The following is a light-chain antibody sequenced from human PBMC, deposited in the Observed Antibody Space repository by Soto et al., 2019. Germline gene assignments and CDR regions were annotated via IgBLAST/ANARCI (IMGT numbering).Light chain of an antibody. CDR1: QSIRTN. Sequence: EIMMSQSPATLSVSPGETVTLSCRASQSIRTNLAWYQHKPGQSPRLLIYGASKTATGFPARFSGSGSGTEFTLSISSLQSEDFAVYYCQQYNDNWPTFGQGTKVDI. V-gene: IGKV3-15*01. CDR2: GAS. J-gene: IGKJ1*01. CDR3: QQYNDNWPT.